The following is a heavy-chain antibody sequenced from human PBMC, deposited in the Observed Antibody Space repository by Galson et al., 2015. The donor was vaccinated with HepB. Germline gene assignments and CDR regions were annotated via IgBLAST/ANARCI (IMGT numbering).Heavy chain of an antibody. V-gene: IGHV3-30*04. CDR2: ISYDGSNK. Sequence: SLRLSCAASGFTFSSYAMHWVRQAPGKGLEWVAVISYDGSNKYYADSVKGRFTISRDNSKNTLYLQMNSLRAEDTAVYYCARGEEDYYDSSGDFDYWGQGTLVTVSS. CDR1: GFTFSSYA. J-gene: IGHJ4*02. D-gene: IGHD3-22*01. CDR3: ARGEEDYYDSSGDFDY.